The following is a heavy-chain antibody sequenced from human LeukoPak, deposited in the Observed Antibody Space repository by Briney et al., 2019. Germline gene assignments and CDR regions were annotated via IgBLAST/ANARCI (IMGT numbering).Heavy chain of an antibody. Sequence: AGSVKVSCKASGYTFTSYGISWVRQAPGQGLEWMGWISAYNGNTNYAQKLQGRVTMTTDTSTSTAYMELSSLRSEDTAVYYCARETERIAARPNWFDPWGQGTLVTVSS. V-gene: IGHV1-18*01. CDR2: ISAYNGNT. J-gene: IGHJ5*02. CDR3: ARETERIAARPNWFDP. CDR1: GYTFTSYG. D-gene: IGHD6-6*01.